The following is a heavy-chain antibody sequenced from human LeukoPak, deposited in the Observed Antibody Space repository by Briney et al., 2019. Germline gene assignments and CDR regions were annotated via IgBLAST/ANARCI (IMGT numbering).Heavy chain of an antibody. Sequence: GGSLRLSCAASGFTFSSYWMSWVRQAPGKGLEWVANIEQDGSEKYYVDSVKGRFTISRDNAKNSLYLQMNSLRAEDTAVYYCARIASRPLLLNYYYYYGMDVWGQGTTVTVSS. J-gene: IGHJ6*02. CDR3: ARIASRPLLLNYYYYYGMDV. CDR2: IEQDGSEK. V-gene: IGHV3-7*03. CDR1: GFTFSSYW. D-gene: IGHD2-15*01.